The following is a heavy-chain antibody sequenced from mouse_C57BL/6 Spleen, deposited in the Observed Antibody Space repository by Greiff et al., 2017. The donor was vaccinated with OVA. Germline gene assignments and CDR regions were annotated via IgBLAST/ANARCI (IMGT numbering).Heavy chain of an antibody. CDR2: IDPENGDT. CDR3: TYIRYFDV. Sequence: DVQLQESGAELVRPGASVKLSCTASGFNIKDDYMHWVKQRPEQGLEWIGWIDPENGDTEYASKFQGKATITADTSSNTAYLQLSSLTSEDTAVYYCTYIRYFDVWGTGTTVTVSS. V-gene: IGHV14-4*01. CDR1: GFNIKDDY. J-gene: IGHJ1*03.